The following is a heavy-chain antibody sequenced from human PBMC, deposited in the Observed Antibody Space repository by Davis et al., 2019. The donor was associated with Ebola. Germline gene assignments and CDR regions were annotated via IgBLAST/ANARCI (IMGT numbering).Heavy chain of an antibody. V-gene: IGHV4-61*09. CDR3: ARDRHASSGYGF. Sequence: SETLSLTCSVSGDSTSSGSYHWSWIRQPAGKGLEWIGHIYTSGTTNYNPSLKSRVSISADTPKNQFSLKLTSVTAADSAVDYCARDRHASSGYGFWGQGTLVTVSS. D-gene: IGHD3-22*01. CDR1: GDSTSSGSYH. CDR2: IYTSGTT. J-gene: IGHJ4*02.